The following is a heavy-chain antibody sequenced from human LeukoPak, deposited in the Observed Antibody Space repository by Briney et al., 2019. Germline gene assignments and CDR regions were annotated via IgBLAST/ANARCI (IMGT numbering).Heavy chain of an antibody. D-gene: IGHD3-10*01. J-gene: IGHJ6*02. V-gene: IGHV4-4*02. CDR1: GGSISSSNW. Sequence: PSGTLSLTCAVSGGSISSSNWWSWVRQPPGKGLEWIGEIYHSGSTNYNPSLKSRVTISVDKSKNQFSLKLSSVTAADTAVYYCARDHEVRGVIRYYYYYGLDVWGQGTTVTVSS. CDR3: ARDHEVRGVIRYYYYYGLDV. CDR2: IYHSGST.